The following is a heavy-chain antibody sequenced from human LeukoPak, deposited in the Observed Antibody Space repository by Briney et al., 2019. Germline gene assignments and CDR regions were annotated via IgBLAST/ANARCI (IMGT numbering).Heavy chain of an antibody. CDR2: MNPNSGNT. D-gene: IGHD4-17*01. CDR1: GYTFTSYD. J-gene: IGHJ4*02. V-gene: IGHV1-8*01. Sequence: ASVKVSCKASGYTFTSYDINWVRQATGQGLEWMGWMNPNSGNTGYAQKFQGRVTMTRDMSTSTVYMELSSLRSEDTAVYYCARPYGDYQQYYFDYWGQGTLVTVSS. CDR3: ARPYGDYQQYYFDY.